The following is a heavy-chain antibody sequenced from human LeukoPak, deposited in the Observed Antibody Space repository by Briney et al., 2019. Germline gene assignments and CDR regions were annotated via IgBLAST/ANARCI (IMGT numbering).Heavy chain of an antibody. CDR2: IRYDGSNK. CDR3: AKDQSSGYYKTFDY. J-gene: IGHJ4*02. CDR1: GFTFNSYG. D-gene: IGHD3-22*01. Sequence: GGSLRLSCAASGFTFNSYGMHWVRQAPGKGLEWVAFIRYDGSNKYYADSVKGRFTISRDNSKNTLYLRMNSLRAEDTAVYYCAKDQSSGYYKTFDYWGQGTLVTVSS. V-gene: IGHV3-30*02.